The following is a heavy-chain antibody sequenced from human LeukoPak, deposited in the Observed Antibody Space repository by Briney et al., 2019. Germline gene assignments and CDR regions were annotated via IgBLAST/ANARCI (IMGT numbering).Heavy chain of an antibody. V-gene: IGHV3-23*01. D-gene: IGHD6-13*01. J-gene: IGHJ6*02. Sequence: GGSLRLSCAASGFTFSSYAMSWVRQAPGKGLEWVSVISGSGGSTYYADSVKGRFSISRDSSKKTLFLQMSSLRAEDTAVYYCAKAASSSWPSYYYGMDVWGQGTTVTVSS. CDR3: AKAASSSWPSYYYGMDV. CDR2: ISGSGGST. CDR1: GFTFSSYA.